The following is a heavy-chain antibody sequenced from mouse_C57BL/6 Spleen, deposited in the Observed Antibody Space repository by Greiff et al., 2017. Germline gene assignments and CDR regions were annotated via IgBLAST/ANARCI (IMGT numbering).Heavy chain of an antibody. CDR2: ISYDGSN. V-gene: IGHV3-6*01. CDR1: GYSITSGYY. Sequence: ESGPGLVKPSQSLSLTCSVTGYSITSGYYWNWIRQFPGNKLEWMGYISYDGSNNYNPSLKNRISITRDTSKNQFFLKLNSVTTEDTATYYCAREGYYGRDYFDYWGQGTTRTVSS. J-gene: IGHJ2*01. D-gene: IGHD1-1*01. CDR3: AREGYYGRDYFDY.